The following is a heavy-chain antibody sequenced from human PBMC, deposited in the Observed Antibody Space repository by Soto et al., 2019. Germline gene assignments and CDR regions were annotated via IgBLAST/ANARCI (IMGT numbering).Heavy chain of an antibody. J-gene: IGHJ4*02. Sequence: EVQLVESGGGLVQPGGSLRLSCAASGFIFRTYWMHWLRQVPGKGLVWVSRINSDGTTTSYADSVKGRFTISRDNAKNTLYLQMHSLRAEDTAVYYCVRDLADWGQGTLVTVSS. CDR1: GFIFRTYW. V-gene: IGHV3-74*01. D-gene: IGHD3-3*02. CDR2: INSDGTTT. CDR3: VRDLAD.